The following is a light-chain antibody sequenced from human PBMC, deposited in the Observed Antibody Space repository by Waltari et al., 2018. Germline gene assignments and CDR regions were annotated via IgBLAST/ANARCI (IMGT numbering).Light chain of an antibody. CDR2: KAS. J-gene: IGKJ3*01. CDR3: QQYISYPLT. Sequence: DIQMTQSPSTLSASLGDRVTITCRASQSISNWLAWYQQKPGKAPKLLIYKASSLESGVPSRFSGGGSETDFTLTISSLQPDDFATYYCQQYISYPLTFGPGTKVDIK. V-gene: IGKV1-5*03. CDR1: QSISNW.